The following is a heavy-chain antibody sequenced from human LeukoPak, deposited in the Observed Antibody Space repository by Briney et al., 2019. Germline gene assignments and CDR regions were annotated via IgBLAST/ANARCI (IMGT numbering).Heavy chain of an antibody. CDR3: ARDNWNPGWFDP. V-gene: IGHV3-74*01. CDR1: GFTFSSHW. J-gene: IGHJ5*02. Sequence: GESLRLSCAASGFTFSSHWMHWVPQAPGKGLVWVSRINSDGSSTSYADSVKGRYTISRDNAKNTLYLQMNSLRAEDTAVYYCARDNWNPGWFDPWGQGTLVTVSS. D-gene: IGHD1-20*01. CDR2: INSDGSST.